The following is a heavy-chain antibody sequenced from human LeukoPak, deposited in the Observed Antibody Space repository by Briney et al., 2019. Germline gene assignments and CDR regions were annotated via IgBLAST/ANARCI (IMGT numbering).Heavy chain of an antibody. Sequence: GGSLRLSCVASGFTLSSYMMSWVRQAPGKGLEWVSGISGSAGGTFYSDSVRGRFTISRDSPKNTLYLQMNSLRVEDTAVYYCAKELWFVNSYYFDYWGLGTLVTVSS. V-gene: IGHV3-23*01. CDR3: AKELWFVNSYYFDY. J-gene: IGHJ4*02. D-gene: IGHD3-10*01. CDR1: GFTLSSYM. CDR2: ISGSAGGT.